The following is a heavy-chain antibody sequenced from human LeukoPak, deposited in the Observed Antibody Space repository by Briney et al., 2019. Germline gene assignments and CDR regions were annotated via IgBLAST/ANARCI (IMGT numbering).Heavy chain of an antibody. J-gene: IGHJ4*02. CDR2: IIPIFGTA. D-gene: IGHD3-10*01. V-gene: IGHV1-69*13. Sequence: VASVKVSCKASGYTFTGYYMHWVRQAPGQGLEWMGGIIPIFGTANYAQKFQGRVTITADESTSTAYMELSSLRSEDTAVYYCARDLIGGSGSYSDYWGQGTLVTVSS. CDR1: GYTFTGYY. CDR3: ARDLIGGSGSYSDY.